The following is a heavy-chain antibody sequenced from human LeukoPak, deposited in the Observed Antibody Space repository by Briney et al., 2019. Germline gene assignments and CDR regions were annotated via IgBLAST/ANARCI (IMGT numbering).Heavy chain of an antibody. V-gene: IGHV1-18*04. D-gene: IGHD3-10*01. Sequence: ASVKVSCKASGYTFTGYYMHWVRQAPGRGLEWMGWISAYNGNTNYAQKLQGRVTMTTDTSTSTAYMELRSLRSDDTAVYYCARVLWFGKNWFDPWGQGTLVTVSS. CDR1: GYTFTGYY. CDR3: ARVLWFGKNWFDP. J-gene: IGHJ5*02. CDR2: ISAYNGNT.